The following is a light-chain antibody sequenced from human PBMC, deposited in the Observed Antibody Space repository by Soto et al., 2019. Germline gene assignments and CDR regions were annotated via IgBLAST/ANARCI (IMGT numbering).Light chain of an antibody. V-gene: IGLV2-14*01. CDR1: SSDVGEENY. CDR2: EVS. Sequence: QSALTQPPSASGSPGQSVTITCSGTSSDVGEENYISWYQQHPGKAPKLMIYEVSNRPSGVSTRFSGSKSGNTASLTISGLQAEAEGDYYCSTYINSITFVIFGGGTKVTVL. J-gene: IGLJ2*01. CDR3: STYINSITFVI.